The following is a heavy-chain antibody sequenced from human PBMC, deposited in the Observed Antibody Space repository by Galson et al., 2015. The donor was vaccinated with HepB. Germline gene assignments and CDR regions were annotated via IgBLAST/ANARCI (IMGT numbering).Heavy chain of an antibody. Sequence: SLRLSCAASGFRFDSYAMHWVRQSPDKGLEWLSLISYDGRNIYYSDSVRGRFTISRDDSKNMLYLQMNSLRPDDTAVYYCARVVVLSGTHLGEEDLDAWGQGVQVTVSS. CDR2: ISYDGRNI. J-gene: IGHJ5*02. CDR3: ARVVVLSGTHLGEEDLDA. CDR1: GFRFDSYA. V-gene: IGHV3-30*03. D-gene: IGHD1-26*01.